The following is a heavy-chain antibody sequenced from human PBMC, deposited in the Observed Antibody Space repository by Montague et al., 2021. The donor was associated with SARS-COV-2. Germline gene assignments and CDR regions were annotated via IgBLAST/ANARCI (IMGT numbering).Heavy chain of an antibody. CDR2: KYYSGST. CDR1: GASISSRSYY. D-gene: IGHD3-3*01. J-gene: IGHJ4*02. CDR3: ATLPPSITIFGVVRGYYFDD. V-gene: IGHV4-39*01. Sequence: SETLSLTCTVSGASISSRSYYWGWIRQPPGKGLEWIGFKYYSGSTYYNPTLKSRVTISVDTSKNQFSLKLSSVTAADTAVYYCATLPPSITIFGVVRGYYFDDWDQGTLVTVSS.